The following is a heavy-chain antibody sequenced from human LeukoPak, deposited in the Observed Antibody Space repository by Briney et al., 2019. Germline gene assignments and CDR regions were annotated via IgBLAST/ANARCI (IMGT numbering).Heavy chain of an antibody. J-gene: IGHJ3*02. V-gene: IGHV4-30-2*01. Sequence: SETLSLTCTVSGGSISSGGYYWSWIRQPPGKGLEWIGYIYHSGSTYYNPSLKSRVTISVDRSKNQFSLKLSSVTAADTAVYYCAVDDFRWNAFDIWGQGTMVTVSS. CDR2: IYHSGST. CDR1: GGSISSGGYY. D-gene: IGHD3-3*01. CDR3: AVDDFRWNAFDI.